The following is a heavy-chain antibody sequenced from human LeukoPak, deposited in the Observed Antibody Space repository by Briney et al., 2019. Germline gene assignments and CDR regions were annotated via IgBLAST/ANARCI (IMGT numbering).Heavy chain of an antibody. J-gene: IGHJ3*02. V-gene: IGHV4-4*02. D-gene: IGHD2-15*01. Sequence: SETLSLTCAVSGGSISSSNWWSWVRQPPGKGLEWIGEIYHSGSTNYNPSLKSRVTMSVDKSKNQFSLKLSSVTAADTAVYYCARDRYCSGGSFFDAFDIWGQGTMVTVSS. CDR2: IYHSGST. CDR1: GGSISSSNW. CDR3: ARDRYCSGGSFFDAFDI.